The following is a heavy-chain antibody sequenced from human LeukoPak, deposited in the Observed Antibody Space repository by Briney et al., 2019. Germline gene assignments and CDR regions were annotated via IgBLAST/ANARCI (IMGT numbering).Heavy chain of an antibody. CDR3: ARSTYYYDSSGYAFDY. V-gene: IGHV4-30-4*07. CDR1: GGSISSGGYS. CDR2: IYYSGST. D-gene: IGHD3-22*01. J-gene: IGHJ4*02. Sequence: SQTLSLTCAVSGGSISSGGYSWSWIRQPPGKGLEWIGYIYYSGSTYYNPSLKSRVTISVDTSKNQFSLKLSSVTAADTAVYYCARSTYYYDSSGYAFDYWGQGTLVTVSS.